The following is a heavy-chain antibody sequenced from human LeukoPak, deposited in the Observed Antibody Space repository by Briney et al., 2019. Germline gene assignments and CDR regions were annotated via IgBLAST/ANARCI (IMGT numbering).Heavy chain of an antibody. CDR3: ARGMGYSYGDY. Sequence: GGSLRLSCAASGFTLSSYAMHWVRQAPGKGLEYVSAISSNGGSTYYANSVKGRFTISRDNSKNTLYLQMGSLRAEDMAVYYCARGMGYSYGDYWGQGPLVTVSS. CDR1: GFTLSSYA. D-gene: IGHD5-18*01. V-gene: IGHV3-64*01. CDR2: ISSNGGST. J-gene: IGHJ4*02.